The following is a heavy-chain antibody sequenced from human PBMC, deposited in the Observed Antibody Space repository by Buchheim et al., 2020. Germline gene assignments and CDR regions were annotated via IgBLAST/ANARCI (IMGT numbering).Heavy chain of an antibody. CDR1: GFTFSSYW. Sequence: ELQLVESGGGLVQPGGSLRLSCAASGFTFSSYWMHLVRQAPGKGLVWVSRINSDGSSTSSADSVKGRFTISRDNAKNTLYLQMNSLRAEDTAVYYCARDWCSSTSCYAYYYYGMDVWGQGTT. V-gene: IGHV3-74*01. CDR3: ARDWCSSTSCYAYYYYGMDV. CDR2: INSDGSST. D-gene: IGHD2-2*01. J-gene: IGHJ6*02.